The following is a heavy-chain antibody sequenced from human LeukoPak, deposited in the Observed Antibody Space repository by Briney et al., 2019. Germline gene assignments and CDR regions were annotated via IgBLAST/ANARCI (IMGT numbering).Heavy chain of an antibody. CDR2: ISSSGNTI. Sequence: PGGSLRLSCAASGFTFSDYYMSWIRQAPGEGLEWVSYISSSGNTIYYADSVKGRFTISRDNAKNSPYLQMNSLGAEDTAVYYCARDSGFGLFDYWGQGTLVTVSS. CDR1: GFTFSDYY. D-gene: IGHD5-12*01. CDR3: ARDSGFGLFDY. J-gene: IGHJ4*02. V-gene: IGHV3-11*04.